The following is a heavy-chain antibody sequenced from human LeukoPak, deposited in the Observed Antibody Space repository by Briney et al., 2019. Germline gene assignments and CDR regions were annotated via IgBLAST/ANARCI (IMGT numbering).Heavy chain of an antibody. CDR3: AKEDMVYATFDY. J-gene: IGHJ4*02. CDR2: ISASDGRT. V-gene: IGHV3-23*01. D-gene: IGHD2-8*01. CDR1: GFIFSSYH. Sequence: PGGSLRLSCAASGFIFSSYHMVWVRQAPGKGLEAVSSISASDGRTYYADSVKGRFTISRDNSENTVYLQMNSLRAEDAAVYYCAKEDMVYATFDYWGQGTLVTVSS.